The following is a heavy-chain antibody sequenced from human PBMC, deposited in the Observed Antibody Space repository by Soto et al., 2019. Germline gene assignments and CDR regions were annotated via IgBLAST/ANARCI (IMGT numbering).Heavy chain of an antibody. CDR2: MYYTGSF. V-gene: IGHV4-39*01. CDR1: GGSFTSDNYY. CDR3: VRTYSSGWYPSYYFDS. Sequence: PEETLSLTCSVSGGSFTSDNYYCGWIRQPPGEGLEWLGSMYYTGSFHYNPSLKGRVAISVDTSKSRFSLRLTSVTAADTAVYYCVRTYSSGWYPSYYFDSWGHGTLVTVSS. D-gene: IGHD6-19*01. J-gene: IGHJ4*01.